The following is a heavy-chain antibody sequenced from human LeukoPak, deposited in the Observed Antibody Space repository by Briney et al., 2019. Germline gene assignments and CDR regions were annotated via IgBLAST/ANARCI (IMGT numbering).Heavy chain of an antibody. D-gene: IGHD6-19*01. CDR1: GGSISSYY. CDR3: ARERDSSGWFDY. J-gene: IGHJ4*02. V-gene: IGHV4-4*07. Sequence: SETLSLTCTVSGGSISSYYWSWIRQPAGKGLEWIGRIYTSGSTNYNPSLKSRVTISVDTSKNQFSLKLSSVTAADTAVYYCARERDSSGWFDYWGQGTLVTVSS. CDR2: IYTSGST.